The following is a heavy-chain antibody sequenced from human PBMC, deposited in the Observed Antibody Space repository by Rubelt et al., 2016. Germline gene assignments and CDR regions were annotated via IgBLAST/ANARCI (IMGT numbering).Heavy chain of an antibody. J-gene: IGHJ3*02. CDR2: IYSSGRT. CDR1: GGSISSYY. V-gene: IGHV4-59*08. Sequence: QVQLQESGPGLVRPSETLSLTCTVSGGSISSYYWSWIRQPPGKGLEWIGYIYSSGRTNYNPYLQSRVTISVDTSKDQFSRKLGSGTAEDTAGYYCARHGYSDYDDAFDIWGQGTMVTVSS. CDR3: ARHGYSDYDDAFDI. D-gene: IGHD5-12*01.